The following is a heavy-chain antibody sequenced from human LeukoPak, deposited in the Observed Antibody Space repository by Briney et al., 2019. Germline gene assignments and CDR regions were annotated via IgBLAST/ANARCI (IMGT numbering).Heavy chain of an antibody. V-gene: IGHV3-48*03. J-gene: IGHJ4*02. D-gene: IGHD4-23*01. Sequence: GGSLRLSCAASGFVFSSYEMNWVRQAPGKGLEWVSYISSSGSTIYYADSVKGRFTISRDNAKKSLLLHMNSLRAEDTAVYYCARLTTVVTYFDYWGQGTLVTGST. CDR2: ISSSGSTI. CDR1: GFVFSSYE. CDR3: ARLTTVVTYFDY.